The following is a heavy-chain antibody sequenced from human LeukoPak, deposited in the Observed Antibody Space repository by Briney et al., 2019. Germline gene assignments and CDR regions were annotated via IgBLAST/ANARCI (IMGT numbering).Heavy chain of an antibody. CDR2: ISGSGGST. D-gene: IGHD3-22*01. CDR3: AKGYDSSGSYYYYYYMDV. Sequence: PGGSLRLSCAASGFTFCSYEMNRVRQAPGKGLEWVSAISGSGGSTYYADSVKGRFTISRDNSKSTLYLQMNSLRAEDTAVYYCAKGYDSSGSYYYYYYMDVWGKGTTVTISS. V-gene: IGHV3-23*01. CDR1: GFTFCSYE. J-gene: IGHJ6*03.